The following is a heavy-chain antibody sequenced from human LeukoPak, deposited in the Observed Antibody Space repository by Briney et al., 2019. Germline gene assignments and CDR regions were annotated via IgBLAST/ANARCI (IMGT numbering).Heavy chain of an antibody. CDR3: ARGRPVTGSFYFDY. J-gene: IGHJ4*02. CDR2: IYYSGST. Sequence: PSETLSLTCTVSGGSVSSGSYYWTWIRQPPGKGLEWIGYIYYSGSTFYNPSLKSRVTISVDTSKNQFSLKLTSVTAADTAVYYCARGRPVTGSFYFDYWGQGTLVTVSS. V-gene: IGHV4-61*01. CDR1: GGSVSSGSYY. D-gene: IGHD1-26*01.